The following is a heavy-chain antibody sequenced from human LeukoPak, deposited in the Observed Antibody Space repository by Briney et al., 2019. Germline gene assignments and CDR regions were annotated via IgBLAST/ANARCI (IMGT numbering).Heavy chain of an antibody. D-gene: IGHD1-7*01. CDR1: GFTFSSYA. CDR2: ISSNGGST. V-gene: IGHV3-64*01. Sequence: GGSLRLSCAASGFTFSSYAMHWVRQAPGKGLEYVSAISSNGGSTYYANSVKGRFTISRDNSKNTLYLQMNSLRAEDTAVYYCARERLELRSSSSLDYWGQGTLVTVSS. J-gene: IGHJ4*02. CDR3: ARERLELRSSSSLDY.